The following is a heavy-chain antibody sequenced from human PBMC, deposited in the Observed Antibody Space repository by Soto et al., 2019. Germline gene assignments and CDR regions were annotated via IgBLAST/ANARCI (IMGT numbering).Heavy chain of an antibody. V-gene: IGHV1-69*13. J-gene: IGHJ5*02. D-gene: IGHD6-6*01. CDR1: GGTLSSYA. CDR3: ATVIAARPSGWFDP. CDR2: IIPIFGTA. Sequence: SVKVSCKTSGGTLSSYAISWVRQAPGQGLEWMGGIIPIFGTANYAQKFQGRVTITADESTSTAYMELSSLRSEDTAVYYCATVIAARPSGWFDPWGQGTLVTVSS.